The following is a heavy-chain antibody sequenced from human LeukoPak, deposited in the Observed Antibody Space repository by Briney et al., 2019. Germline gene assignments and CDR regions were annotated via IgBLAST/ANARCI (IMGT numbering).Heavy chain of an antibody. J-gene: IGHJ3*02. CDR3: ARNLDGGHNDGLDI. CDR1: GFTFSNFA. CDR2: ISYDGTNK. V-gene: IGHV3-30*04. Sequence: GGSLRLSCAASGFTFSNFAMHWVRQAPGKGLEWVAVISYDGTNKYYADSVKGRFIISRDNSNNTLYLQKNSLTAEDKAVYYCARNLDGGHNDGLDIWGQGTMVTVSS. D-gene: IGHD2-15*01.